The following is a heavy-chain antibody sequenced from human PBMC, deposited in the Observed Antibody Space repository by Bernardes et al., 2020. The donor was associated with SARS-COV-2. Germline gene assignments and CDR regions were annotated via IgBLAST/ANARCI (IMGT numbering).Heavy chain of an antibody. Sequence: ASVKVSCMASGYTFTSYGISWVRQAPGQGLEWMGWISAYNGNTNYAQKLQGRVTMTTDTSTSTAYMELRSLRSDDTAVYYCARDLQLYCSSTSCYSPAIDYWGQGTLVTVSS. CDR2: ISAYNGNT. D-gene: IGHD2-2*01. V-gene: IGHV1-18*01. CDR3: ARDLQLYCSSTSCYSPAIDY. CDR1: GYTFTSYG. J-gene: IGHJ4*02.